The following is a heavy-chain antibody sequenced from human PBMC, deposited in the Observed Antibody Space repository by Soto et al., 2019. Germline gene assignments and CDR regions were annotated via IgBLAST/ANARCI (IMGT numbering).Heavy chain of an antibody. J-gene: IGHJ4*02. D-gene: IGHD3-3*01. CDR3: ARDGPLAVTISVY. Sequence: PGGSLRLSCAASGFTFSSYSMNWVRQAPGKGLEWVSSISSSSSYIYYADSVKGRFTISRDNAKNSLYLQMNSLRAEDTAVYYCARDGPLAVTISVYWGQGTLVTVSS. V-gene: IGHV3-21*01. CDR1: GFTFSSYS. CDR2: ISSSSSYI.